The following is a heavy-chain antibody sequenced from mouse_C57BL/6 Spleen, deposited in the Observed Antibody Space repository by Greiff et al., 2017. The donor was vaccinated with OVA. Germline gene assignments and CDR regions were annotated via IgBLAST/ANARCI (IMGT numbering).Heavy chain of an antibody. V-gene: IGHV1-39*01. D-gene: IGHD2-2*01. CDR1: GYSFTDYN. J-gene: IGHJ2*01. CDR2: INPNYGTT. Sequence: VQLQQSGPELVKPGASVKISCKASGYSFTDYNMNWVKQSNGKSLEWIGVINPNYGTTSYNQKFKGKATLTVDQSSSTDYMQLNSLTSEDSAVYYCAREDLLWLRQRVFDYWGQGTTLTVSS. CDR3: AREDLLWLRQRVFDY.